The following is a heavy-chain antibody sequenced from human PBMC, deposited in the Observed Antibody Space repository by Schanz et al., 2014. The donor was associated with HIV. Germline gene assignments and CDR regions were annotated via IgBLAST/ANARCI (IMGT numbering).Heavy chain of an antibody. CDR1: GGTFINYA. CDR2: IIPLFGTS. J-gene: IGHJ4*02. Sequence: QVQLVQSGAEVKKPGSSVKVFCRASGGTFINYAFSWVRQAPGQGLEWMGGIIPLFGTSNYAQKFQGRATITADESTSTAYMELSSLRSEDTAVYYCAKDTGILPRTYFDSWGQGTPVTVSS. V-gene: IGHV1-69*01. D-gene: IGHD2-2*02. CDR3: AKDTGILPRTYFDS.